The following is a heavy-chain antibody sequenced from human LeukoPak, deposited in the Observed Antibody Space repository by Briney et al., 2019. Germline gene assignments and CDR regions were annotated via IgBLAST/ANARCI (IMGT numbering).Heavy chain of an antibody. D-gene: IGHD5-24*01. J-gene: IGHJ3*02. V-gene: IGHV3-20*01. CDR1: GFTFDDYG. CDR2: VNRNGDST. CDR3: ARDHKGGDGADAFDI. Sequence: GGSLRLSCAASGFTFDDYGMSWVRQAAGKGLEWVAGVNRNGDSTGYADSVKGRFTISRDDAKNSLYLQMNSLRAEDTALYHCARDHKGGDGADAFDIRGHRTMVTVSS.